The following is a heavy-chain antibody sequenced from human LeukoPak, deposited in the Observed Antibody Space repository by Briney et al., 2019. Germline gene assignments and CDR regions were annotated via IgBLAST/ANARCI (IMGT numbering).Heavy chain of an antibody. V-gene: IGHV3-48*02. CDR3: ARDAGTGYFDY. Sequence: GGSLRLSCVASGFTFSSFSMNWGRQAPGKGLEWISYISASSSTMNYADSVKGRFTISRDNAKNSLSLQINSLRDEDTAVFYCARDAGTGYFDYWGQGTLVTVSS. CDR2: ISASSSTM. CDR1: GFTFSSFS. D-gene: IGHD1-1*01. J-gene: IGHJ4*02.